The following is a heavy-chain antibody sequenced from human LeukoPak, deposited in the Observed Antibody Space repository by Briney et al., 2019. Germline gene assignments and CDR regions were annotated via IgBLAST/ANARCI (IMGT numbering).Heavy chain of an antibody. CDR2: INPSGGST. J-gene: IGHJ4*02. Sequence: ASVKVSCKASGYTFTSYYMHWVRQAPGQGFEWMGIINPSGGSTSYAQKFQGRVTMTRDTSTSTVYMELSSLRSEDTAVYYCARVGSQYYYDSSGYSLRYWGQGTLVTVSS. CDR1: GYTFTSYY. CDR3: ARVGSQYYYDSSGYSLRY. V-gene: IGHV1-46*01. D-gene: IGHD3-22*01.